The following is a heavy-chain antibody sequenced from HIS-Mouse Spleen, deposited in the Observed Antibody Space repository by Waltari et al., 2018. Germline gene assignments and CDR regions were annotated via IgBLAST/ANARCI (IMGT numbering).Heavy chain of an antibody. J-gene: IGHJ2*01. D-gene: IGHD6-13*01. V-gene: IGHV4-39*07. CDR2: IYYSGGT. CDR1: GASISSSCYA. Sequence: QLLLQESGPGLVKPSETLSLTCPVFGASISSSCYAWGWVRRPPGKGLEWIGSIYYSGGTYYNPSLKSRVTISVDTSKNQFSLKLSSVTAADTAVYYCAREIPYSSSWYDWYFDLWGRGTLVTVSS. CDR3: AREIPYSSSWYDWYFDL.